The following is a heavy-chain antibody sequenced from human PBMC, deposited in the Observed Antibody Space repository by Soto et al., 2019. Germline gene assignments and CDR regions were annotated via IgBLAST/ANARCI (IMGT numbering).Heavy chain of an antibody. V-gene: IGHV3-66*01. CDR2: IYSDGST. D-gene: IGHD4-17*01. J-gene: IGHJ4*02. CDR3: VSRRNPYGAYDY. CDR1: GFTVSSNF. Sequence: EVQLVVSGGGLVQPGGSLRLSCAASGFTVSSNFMSWVRQAPGKGLEWVSIIYSDGSTYYADSVKGRFTISRDNSKNTLYLQMNSLRADDTAVYYCVSRRNPYGAYDYWGQGTLVTVSS.